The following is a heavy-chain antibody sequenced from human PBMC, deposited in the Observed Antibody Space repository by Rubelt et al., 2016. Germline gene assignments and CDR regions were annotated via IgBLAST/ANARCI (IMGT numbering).Heavy chain of an antibody. D-gene: IGHD4-17*01. CDR3: ARPSDYGDYIGY. Sequence: QLQLQESGPGLVKPSETLSLTCTVSGGSISSSNYYWGWIRQPPGKGLESIGNVYYSGSTYYNPSLKSRVTISVDTSKNQFSLKLTSVTAADTAVYDWARPSDYGDYIGYWGRGTPVTVAS. CDR1: GGSISSSNYY. J-gene: IGHJ4*02. V-gene: IGHV4-39*01. CDR2: VYYSGST.